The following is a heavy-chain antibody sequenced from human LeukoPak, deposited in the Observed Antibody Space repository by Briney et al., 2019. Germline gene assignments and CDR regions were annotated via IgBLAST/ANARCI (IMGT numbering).Heavy chain of an antibody. CDR1: GFTFINAW. J-gene: IGHJ3*02. V-gene: IGHV3-15*01. CDR3: AKGDHYDTSGYDAFDI. Sequence: PGGSLRLSCAASGFTFINAWMTWVCQVPGKGLEWVGRVKSRSDGGTAEYAAPVTGRFTISRDDSKDTVFLQMNSLRAEDTALYYCAKGDHYDTSGYDAFDIWGQGTMVTVSS. D-gene: IGHD3-22*01. CDR2: VKSRSDGGTA.